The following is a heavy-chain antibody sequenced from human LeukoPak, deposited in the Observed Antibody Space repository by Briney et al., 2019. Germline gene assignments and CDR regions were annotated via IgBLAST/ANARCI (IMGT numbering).Heavy chain of an antibody. CDR2: INIDGSST. V-gene: IGHV3-74*01. J-gene: IGHJ4*02. CDR1: GFTFSSYG. CDR3: ARDPVLDDYGGHSPH. D-gene: IGHD4-23*01. Sequence: GGSLRLSCATSGFTFSSYGIHLVRQAPGKGLVWVSRINIDGSSTTYADSVKGRFTISRNNAKDTLYLQMNSLRAEDTAVYYCARDPVLDDYGGHSPHGGQGTLVTVSS.